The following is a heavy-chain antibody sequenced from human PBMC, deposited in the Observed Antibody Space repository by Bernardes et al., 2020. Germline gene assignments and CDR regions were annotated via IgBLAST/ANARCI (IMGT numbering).Heavy chain of an antibody. CDR2: PSGSGGST. J-gene: IGHJ4*02. D-gene: IGHD3-22*01. CDR1: GFTFSSYA. Sequence: GGSLRLSCAASGFTFSSYAMSWVRHAPGKGLEWVSAPSGSGGSTSYADSVKGRFTISRDNSKNTLYLQMNSLRAEDTAVYYCAKDAEYYYDSSGYYWMTEYFDYWGQGTLVTVSS. CDR3: AKDAEYYYDSSGYYWMTEYFDY. V-gene: IGHV3-23*01.